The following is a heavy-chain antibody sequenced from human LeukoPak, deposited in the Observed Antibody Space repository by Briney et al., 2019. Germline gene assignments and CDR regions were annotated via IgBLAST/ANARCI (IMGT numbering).Heavy chain of an antibody. J-gene: IGHJ4*02. CDR2: ISGSGGST. CDR1: GFTFSSYS. V-gene: IGHV3-23*01. D-gene: IGHD5-24*01. Sequence: GSLRLSCAASGFTFSSYSMNWVRQAPGKGLEWVSAISGSGGSTDYADSVKGRFTISRDNSKNTLYLQMNSLRAEDTAVYYCATKATILDYWGQGTLVTVSS. CDR3: ATKATILDY.